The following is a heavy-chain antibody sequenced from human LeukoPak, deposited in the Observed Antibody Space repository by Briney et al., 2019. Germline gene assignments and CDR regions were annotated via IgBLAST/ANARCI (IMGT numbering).Heavy chain of an antibody. D-gene: IGHD2-2*01. CDR1: GFTFSDYS. CDR2: ISAGSNYI. Sequence: RTGGSLRLSCAASGFTFSDYSMNWVRQAPGKGLEWVSSISAGSNYIYYGDSVKGRFTISRDNAKNSLYLQMSSLRAEDTAVYYCARDASTRCYLCEVDYWGQGTLVTVSS. CDR3: ARDASTRCYLCEVDY. V-gene: IGHV3-21*01. J-gene: IGHJ4*02.